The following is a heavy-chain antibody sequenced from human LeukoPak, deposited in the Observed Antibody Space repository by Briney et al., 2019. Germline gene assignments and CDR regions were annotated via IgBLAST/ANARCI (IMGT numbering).Heavy chain of an antibody. J-gene: IGHJ3*01. D-gene: IGHD3-22*01. CDR1: GFTFRSYW. V-gene: IGHV3-7*01. Sequence: GGSLRLSCAASGFTFRSYWMTWVRQAPGKGLEWVANIKRDGSEKHYVDSVWGRFTISRDSAKSSLYLQLNSLRAEDTAVYYCARDVTYYDSSYYYDAFDLWGQGTMVTVSS. CDR2: IKRDGSEK. CDR3: ARDVTYYDSSYYYDAFDL.